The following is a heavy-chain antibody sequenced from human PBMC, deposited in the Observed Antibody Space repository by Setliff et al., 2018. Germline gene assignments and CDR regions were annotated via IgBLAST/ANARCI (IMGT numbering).Heavy chain of an antibody. CDR3: ASKNGSGSYYLFDY. CDR2: IYYSGST. CDR1: GGSISSHY. Sequence: NPSETLSLTCTVSGGSISSHYWSWIRQPPGKGLEWIGSIYYSGSTNYNPSLKSRVTISVDTSKNQFSLKLSSVTAADTAVYCCASKNGSGSYYLFDYWGQGTLVTVSS. V-gene: IGHV4-59*11. D-gene: IGHD3-10*01. J-gene: IGHJ4*02.